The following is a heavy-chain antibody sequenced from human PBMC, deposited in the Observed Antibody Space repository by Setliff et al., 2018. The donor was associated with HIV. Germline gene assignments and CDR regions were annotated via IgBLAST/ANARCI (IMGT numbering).Heavy chain of an antibody. CDR3: TRLRIVGATYWYFDL. V-gene: IGHV3-15*01. J-gene: IGHJ2*01. CDR1: GFTFSNAW. D-gene: IGHD1-26*01. CDR2: IKSETDGGTT. Sequence: GGSLRLSCAASGFTFSNAWMNWVRQAPGKGLEWVGRIKSETDGGTTDYDATVKGRFTISRDDSKSIAYLQMNSLKTEDTAVYYCTRLRIVGATYWYFDLWGRGTLVTVSS.